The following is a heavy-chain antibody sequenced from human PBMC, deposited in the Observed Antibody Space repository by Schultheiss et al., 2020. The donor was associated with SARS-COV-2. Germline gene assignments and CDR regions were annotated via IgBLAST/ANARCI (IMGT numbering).Heavy chain of an antibody. V-gene: IGHV1-2*02. CDR3: ARDYYYGSGSRSAFDY. CDR2: INPNSGGT. Sequence: ASVKVSCKASGYTFTGYYMHWVRQAPGQGLEWMGWINPNSGGTNYAQKFQGRVTMTRDTSISTAYMELSRLRSDDTAVYYCARDYYYGSGSRSAFDYWGQGTLVTVSS. J-gene: IGHJ4*02. CDR1: GYTFTGYY. D-gene: IGHD3-10*01.